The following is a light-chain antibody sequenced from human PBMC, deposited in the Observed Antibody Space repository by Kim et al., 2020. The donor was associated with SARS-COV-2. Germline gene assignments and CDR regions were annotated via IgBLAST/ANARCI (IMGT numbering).Light chain of an antibody. CDR3: QQYYSTPT. CDR1: QSVSYSSNNKNY. Sequence: DIVMTQSPDSLAVSLGERVTINCKSSQSVSYSSNNKNYLAWYQQKPGQPPKLLIYWASTRESGVPDRFSGSGSGTDFTLTISSLQAEDVAVYYCQQYYSTPTFGGGTKVDIK. V-gene: IGKV4-1*01. J-gene: IGKJ4*01. CDR2: WAS.